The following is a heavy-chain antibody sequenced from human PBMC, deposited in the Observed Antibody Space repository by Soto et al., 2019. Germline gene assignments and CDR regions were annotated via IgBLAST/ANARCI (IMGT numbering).Heavy chain of an antibody. CDR3: ARYYFDNSGYSNWFDP. Sequence: QVQLQESGPGLVKPSQTLSLTCTVSGGSISSGAYYWSWIRQHSEKGLEWIGYMHYSGIAYYNPSLTTRFTLSLDSSKNQFSLKLSSVTAAHTAVYYCARYYFDNSGYSNWFDPWGRGTLVTVSS. D-gene: IGHD3-22*01. J-gene: IGHJ5*02. CDR1: GGSISSGAYY. CDR2: MHYSGIA. V-gene: IGHV4-31*03.